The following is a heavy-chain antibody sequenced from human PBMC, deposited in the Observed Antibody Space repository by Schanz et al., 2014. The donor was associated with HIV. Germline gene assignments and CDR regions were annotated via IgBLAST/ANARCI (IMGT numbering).Heavy chain of an antibody. V-gene: IGHV3-66*01. Sequence: EVQLVESGGGLVQPGGSLRLSCAASGFTFSSYSMNWVRQAPGKGLEWVSVIYSGGSTYYADSVKGRFTISRDNSKNTLHLEMNSLRPEDTAVYYCAREGESSGRAGRFDLGGQGAMVTVSS. CDR1: GFTFSSYS. J-gene: IGHJ3*01. CDR3: AREGESSGRAGRFDL. CDR2: IYSGGST. D-gene: IGHD6-19*01.